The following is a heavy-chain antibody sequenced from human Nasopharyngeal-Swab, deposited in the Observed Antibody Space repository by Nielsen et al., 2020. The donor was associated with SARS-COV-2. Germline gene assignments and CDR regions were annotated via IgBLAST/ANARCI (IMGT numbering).Heavy chain of an antibody. Sequence: WIRQPPGKGLEWIGYIYYSGSTNYNPSLKSRVTISVDTSKNQLSLKLSSVTAADTAVYYCARGGSGWSTTFDYWGQGTLVTVSS. V-gene: IGHV4-59*01. CDR2: IYYSGST. J-gene: IGHJ4*02. D-gene: IGHD6-19*01. CDR3: ARGGSGWSTTFDY.